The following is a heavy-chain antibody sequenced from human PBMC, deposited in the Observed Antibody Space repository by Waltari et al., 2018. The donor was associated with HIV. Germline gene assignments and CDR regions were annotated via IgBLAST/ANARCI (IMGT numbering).Heavy chain of an antibody. V-gene: IGHV4-39*07. J-gene: IGHJ4*02. Sequence: QLQLQESGPGLVKPSETLSLTCTVSGGSISSSSYYWGWIRQPPGKGLEWIGSIYYSGSTYYNPSLKSRVTISVDTSKNQFSLKLSSVTAADTAVYYCARDAGRWLQSWLDYWGQGTLVTVSS. CDR2: IYYSGST. D-gene: IGHD3-10*01. CDR3: ARDAGRWLQSWLDY. CDR1: GGSISSSSYY.